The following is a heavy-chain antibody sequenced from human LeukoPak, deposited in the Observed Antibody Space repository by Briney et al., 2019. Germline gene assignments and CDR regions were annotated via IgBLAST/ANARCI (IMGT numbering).Heavy chain of an antibody. Sequence: GGSLRLSCAASGFTFSSYAMHWVRQAPGKGLEWVAVISYDGSNKYYADSVKGRFTISRDNSKNTLYLQMNSLRAEDTAVYYCAKDWDGSGSGYFDYWGQGTLVTVSS. V-gene: IGHV3-30*04. J-gene: IGHJ4*02. CDR2: ISYDGSNK. CDR1: GFTFSSYA. D-gene: IGHD3-10*01. CDR3: AKDWDGSGSGYFDY.